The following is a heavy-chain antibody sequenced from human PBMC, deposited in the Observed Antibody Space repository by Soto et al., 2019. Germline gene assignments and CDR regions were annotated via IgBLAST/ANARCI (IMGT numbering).Heavy chain of an antibody. CDR3: ARGLGSRMDD. CDR2: IIPILGET. CDR1: GTIFSSYT. V-gene: IGHV1-69*08. J-gene: IGHJ6*02. Sequence: QVQLVQSGAEVKKPGSSVRVSCKASGTIFSSYTISWVRQAPGQGLEWMGRIIPILGETNSAQKFQGRVTLPPDKSTNTAYMQLNSLRLEDTAVYYCARGLGSRMDDWGQGTTVTVSS. D-gene: IGHD1-26*01.